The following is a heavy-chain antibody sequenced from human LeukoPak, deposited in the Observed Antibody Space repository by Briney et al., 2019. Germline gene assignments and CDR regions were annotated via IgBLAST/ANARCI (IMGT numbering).Heavy chain of an antibody. V-gene: IGHV3-21*01. CDR1: GVAFSDYT. Sequence: GGSLRLSCSASGVAFSDYTMNWGRHAPRKGLEWGSSISYIFSDVNYGDSSKGGLSISRDNANNSLYLQRESLAAEDTAIYNCGGAFPPVRTSSAGDFWGQGILVTVSS. J-gene: IGHJ4*02. CDR2: ISYIFSDV. D-gene: IGHD3-10*01. CDR3: GGAFPPVRTSSAGDF.